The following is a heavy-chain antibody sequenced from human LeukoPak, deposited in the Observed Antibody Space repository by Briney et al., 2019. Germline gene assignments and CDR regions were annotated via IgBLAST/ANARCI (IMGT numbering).Heavy chain of an antibody. V-gene: IGHV3-9*01. J-gene: IGHJ4*02. Sequence: GGSLRLSCAASGFTFDDYAMHWVRQAPGKGLEWVSGISWNSGSIGYADSVKGRFTISRDNAKNSPYLQMNSLRAEDTALYYCARDSTGGDAGLFDYWGQGTLVTVSS. CDR1: GFTFDDYA. CDR2: ISWNSGSI. D-gene: IGHD3-16*01. CDR3: ARDSTGGDAGLFDY.